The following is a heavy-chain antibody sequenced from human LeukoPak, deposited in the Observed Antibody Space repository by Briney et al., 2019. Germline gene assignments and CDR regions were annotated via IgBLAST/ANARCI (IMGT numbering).Heavy chain of an antibody. CDR1: GFTFSSHW. J-gene: IGHJ2*01. CDR2: INNDGSRT. CDR3: AREDYNDSGWYFDL. D-gene: IGHD4-17*01. Sequence: WGSLRLSCAASGFTFSSHWMHWVSQAPGKGLVLVSRINNDGSRTTYADSVKGRFTISRDNAKKTLYLQMNSLRAEDTAVYFCAREDYNDSGWYFDLWGRGTLVTVSS. V-gene: IGHV3-74*01.